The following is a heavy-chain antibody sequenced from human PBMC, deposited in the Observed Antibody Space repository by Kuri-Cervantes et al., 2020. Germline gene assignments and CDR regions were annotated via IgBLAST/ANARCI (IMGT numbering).Heavy chain of an antibody. CDR1: GFTFDDYG. V-gene: IGHV3-20*04. J-gene: IGHJ6*03. D-gene: IGHD5-12*01. CDR2: ITWNGDTT. CDR3: ARDFGYSGYDFPSYYMDV. Sequence: ETLSLTCAASGFTFDDYGMSWVRQAPGKGLECVSGITWNGDTTGYADSVKGRFTISRDNAKNSLYVQMNSLRAEDTAVYYCARDFGYSGYDFPSYYMDVWGKGTTVTVSS.